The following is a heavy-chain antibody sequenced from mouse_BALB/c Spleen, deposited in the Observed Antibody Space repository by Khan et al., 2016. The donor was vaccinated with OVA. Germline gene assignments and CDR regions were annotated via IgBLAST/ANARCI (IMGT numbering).Heavy chain of an antibody. CDR2: INPANADT. Sequence: VQLQQSGPELVEPGASVKMSCKASGYTFTNYVIHWVKQKPGQGLEWIGYINPANADTRYNEKFKGKATLTSDISSTSAYMELLSLTSEDSAVYYCAREAASWDFSFPYWGQGTLVTVSA. D-gene: IGHD4-1*01. CDR1: GYTFTNYV. J-gene: IGHJ3*01. V-gene: IGHV1S136*01. CDR3: AREAASWDFSFPY.